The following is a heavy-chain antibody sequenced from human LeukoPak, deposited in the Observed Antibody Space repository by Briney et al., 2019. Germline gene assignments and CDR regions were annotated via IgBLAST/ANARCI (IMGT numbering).Heavy chain of an antibody. CDR2: ISYDGSNK. D-gene: IGHD4-17*01. Sequence: GRSLRLSCAASGFTFSSYAMHWVCQAPGKALEWVAVISYDGSNKYYADSVKGRFTISRDNSKNTLYLQMNSLRAEDTAVYYCARDRVSVGTVTTPGYWGQGTLVTVSS. V-gene: IGHV3-30*04. CDR3: ARDRVSVGTVTTPGY. CDR1: GFTFSSYA. J-gene: IGHJ4*02.